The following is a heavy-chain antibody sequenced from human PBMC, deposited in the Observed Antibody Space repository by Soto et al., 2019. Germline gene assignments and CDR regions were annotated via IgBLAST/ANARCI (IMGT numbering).Heavy chain of an antibody. Sequence: QVQLLQSGAGVKKPGSSGRVSCKASEATFASYAISGVRQAPGQGLEGMGGIIPIFGTANYAQKFQGRVTITADKSTSTAYMELSSLRSEDTAVYYCARATTGWYYDSSGYHYWGQGTLVTVSS. J-gene: IGHJ4*02. CDR3: ARATTGWYYDSSGYHY. CDR2: IIPIFGTA. CDR1: EATFASYA. D-gene: IGHD3-22*01. V-gene: IGHV1-69*06.